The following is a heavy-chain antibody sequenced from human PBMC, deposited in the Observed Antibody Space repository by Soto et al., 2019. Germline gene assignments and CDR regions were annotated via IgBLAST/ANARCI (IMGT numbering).Heavy chain of an antibody. CDR3: AKAYPDYDFWSGYFDY. Sequence: EVQLLESGGGLVQPGGSLRLSCAASGFTFSSYAMSWVRQAPGKGLEWVSAISGSGGSTYYADSVKGRFTISRDNSKNTLYLQMNRLRAEDTAVYYCAKAYPDYDFWSGYFDYWGQGTLVTVSS. V-gene: IGHV3-23*01. CDR2: ISGSGGST. CDR1: GFTFSSYA. D-gene: IGHD3-3*01. J-gene: IGHJ4*02.